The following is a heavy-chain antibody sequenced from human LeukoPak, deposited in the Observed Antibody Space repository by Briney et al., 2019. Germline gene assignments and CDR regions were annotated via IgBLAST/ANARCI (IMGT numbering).Heavy chain of an antibody. CDR3: THYYGSGLFDY. V-gene: IGHV3-15*01. CDR1: GFTFSNAW. J-gene: IGHJ4*02. CDR2: IKSKTDGGTI. Sequence: PGGSLRLSCAASGFTFSNAWMSWVRQAPGKGLEWVGRIKSKTDGGTIDYAAPVKDRFTISRDESRNTLYLQMNSPKTEDTAVYYCTHYYGSGLFDYWGQGTLVTVSS. D-gene: IGHD3-10*01.